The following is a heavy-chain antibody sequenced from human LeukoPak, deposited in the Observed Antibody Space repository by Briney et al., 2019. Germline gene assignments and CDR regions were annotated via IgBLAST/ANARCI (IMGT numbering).Heavy chain of an antibody. CDR3: ARDHIERWLQVAFDI. Sequence: WASVKVSCKASGYTFTSYGISWVRQAPGQGLERMGWISAYNGNTNYAQKLQGRVTMTTDTSTSTAYMELSRLRSDDTAVYYCARDHIERWLQVAFDIWGQGTMVTVSS. D-gene: IGHD5-24*01. V-gene: IGHV1-18*01. CDR1: GYTFTSYG. J-gene: IGHJ3*02. CDR2: ISAYNGNT.